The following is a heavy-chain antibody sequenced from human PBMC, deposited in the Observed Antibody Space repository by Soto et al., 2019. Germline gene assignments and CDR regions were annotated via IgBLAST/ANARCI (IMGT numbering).Heavy chain of an antibody. CDR2: ISATGTT. D-gene: IGHD7-27*01. CDR3: ARDQSGAADI. J-gene: IGHJ3*02. CDR1: GDSLSSYY. Sequence: QVQLRESGPGLVEPSETLSLTCTVSGDSLSSYYWSWIRQSAEKGLEWMGRISATGTTNYMPSLKSRITLSIAASKNQFSLNLKFVTAADTAVYCCARDQSGAADIWGQGTVVSVS. V-gene: IGHV4-4*07.